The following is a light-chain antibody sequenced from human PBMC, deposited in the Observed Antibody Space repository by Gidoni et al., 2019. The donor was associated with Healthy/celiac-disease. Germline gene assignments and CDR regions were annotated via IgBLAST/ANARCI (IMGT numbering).Light chain of an antibody. Sequence: DIVMTQSPLSLPVTPGEPASISCRSSQSLLHSNGYNYLDWYLQKPGQSPQLLIYLGSNRASGVPDRFSGSGSATDFTLKISRVEAEDVGVYYCMQALRDATFGQGTKLEIK. CDR3: MQALRDAT. J-gene: IGKJ2*01. CDR2: LGS. V-gene: IGKV2-28*01. CDR1: QSLLHSNGYNY.